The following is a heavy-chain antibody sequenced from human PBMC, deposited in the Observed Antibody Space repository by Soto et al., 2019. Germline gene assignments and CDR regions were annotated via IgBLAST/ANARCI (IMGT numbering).Heavy chain of an antibody. CDR3: VASLAASGLNWLDP. Sequence: SETLSLPCIVSGGSISEKYWNWVRQPPGKGLEWIGLIFANGHTDYNPSLKSRVTMSVDASKNQFSLRLTSMTAADTAVYYCVASLAASGLNWLDPWGRGTLVTVSS. CDR2: IFANGHT. CDR1: GGSISEKY. J-gene: IGHJ5*02. V-gene: IGHV4-4*07. D-gene: IGHD6-13*01.